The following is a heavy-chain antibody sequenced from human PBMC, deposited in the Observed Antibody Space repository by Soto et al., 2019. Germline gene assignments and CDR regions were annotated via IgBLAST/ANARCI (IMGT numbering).Heavy chain of an antibody. V-gene: IGHV4-31*03. J-gene: IGHJ6*02. D-gene: IGHD1-1*01. CDR1: GCSISSGGHY. CDR2: IYYSGST. CDR3: ARGWNERMDV. Sequence: QVQLQESGPGLVKPSQTLSLTCTVSGCSISSGGHYWSWIRQHPGKGLEWIGYIYYSGSTYYNPSRKSRVTIPVDTPKNQFSLKLSSVTAADTAVYYCARGWNERMDVWGQGTTVTVSS.